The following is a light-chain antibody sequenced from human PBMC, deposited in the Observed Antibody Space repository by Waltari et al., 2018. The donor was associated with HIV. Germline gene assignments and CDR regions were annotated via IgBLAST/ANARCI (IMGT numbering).Light chain of an antibody. V-gene: IGLV1-47*01. CDR3: AAWADSLSAVV. CDR2: RNN. CDR1: SSTHGSYY. J-gene: IGLJ2*01. Sequence: QSVMTQPPSASGTPGQRVTLSCSGSSSTHGSYYLYWYQQLPGTAPKLLIYRNNQRPSGVPDRFSGSKSGTSASLAISGLRSEDEADYYCAAWADSLSAVVFGGGTKLTVL.